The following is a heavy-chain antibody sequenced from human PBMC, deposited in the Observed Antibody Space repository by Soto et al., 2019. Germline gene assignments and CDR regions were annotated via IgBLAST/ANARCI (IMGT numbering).Heavy chain of an antibody. Sequence: EVQLVESGGGLVQPGRSLRLSCAASGFTFDDYAMHWVRQAPGKGLEWVSGISWNSGSIGYADSVKGRFTISRDNAKNSLYLQMNSLRAEDTALYYCAKDRGSGSSGWPYYYYYGMDVWGQGTTVTVSS. D-gene: IGHD6-19*01. CDR2: ISWNSGSI. J-gene: IGHJ6*02. CDR3: AKDRGSGSSGWPYYYYYGMDV. CDR1: GFTFDDYA. V-gene: IGHV3-9*01.